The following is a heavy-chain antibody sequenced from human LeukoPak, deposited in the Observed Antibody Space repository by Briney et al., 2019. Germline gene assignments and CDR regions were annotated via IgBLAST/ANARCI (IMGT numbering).Heavy chain of an antibody. J-gene: IGHJ5*02. D-gene: IGHD4-11*01. Sequence: SQTISLTCAISGEEVSSNTASWNWFRQSPSRGLEWLGRTYYRSKWSNDYAPSVKGRITINADTSRNQFSLHLNSVTPEDTAVYFCARDRDSDFEWGPYDPWGQGTLVVVSS. CDR2: TYYRSKWSN. CDR3: ARDRDSDFEWGPYDP. V-gene: IGHV6-1*01. CDR1: GEEVSSNTAS.